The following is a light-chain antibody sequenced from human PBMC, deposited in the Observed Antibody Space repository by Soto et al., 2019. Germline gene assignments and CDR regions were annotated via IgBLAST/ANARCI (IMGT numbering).Light chain of an antibody. CDR1: SSNIGSVYD. Sequence: QLVLTQPPSVSGAPGQRVTISCTGSSSNIGSVYDVHWYQQLPGTAPKLLIYGNSNRPSGVPDRFSGSKSGTSASLAITGLQAEDEADYYCQSYDSSLSGSKVVFGGGTQLTVL. CDR2: GNS. V-gene: IGLV1-40*01. CDR3: QSYDSSLSGSKVV. J-gene: IGLJ2*01.